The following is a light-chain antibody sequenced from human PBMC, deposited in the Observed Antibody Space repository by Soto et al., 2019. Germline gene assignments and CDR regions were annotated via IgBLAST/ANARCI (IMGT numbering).Light chain of an antibody. V-gene: IGLV1-40*01. Sequence: QYVLTQPPSVSGAPGQRVTISCTGSRSNIGAGYDVHWYQQLPGTAPKFLIYGNSNRPSGVPDRFSGSKSGTSASLAITGLQAEDEADYYCQSYDSSLSGSVFGGGTKLTVL. J-gene: IGLJ2*01. CDR3: QSYDSSLSGSV. CDR2: GNS. CDR1: RSNIGAGYD.